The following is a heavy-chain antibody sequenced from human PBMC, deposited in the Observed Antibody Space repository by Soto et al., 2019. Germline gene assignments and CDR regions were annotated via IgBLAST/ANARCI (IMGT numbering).Heavy chain of an antibody. D-gene: IGHD3-10*01. CDR2: INPSGGST. CDR1: GYLFPSYS. Sequence: QVQLVQSGAEVKKPGASVKVSCKASGYLFPSYSIHWVRQAPGQGLEWMGIINPSGGSTGYAQKFQGRVTMTRDTSTSTVYMDLSSLRSEDTAVYYCVRSPGDYGTDVWGQGTTVTVSS. V-gene: IGHV1-46*01. CDR3: VRSPGDYGTDV. J-gene: IGHJ6*02.